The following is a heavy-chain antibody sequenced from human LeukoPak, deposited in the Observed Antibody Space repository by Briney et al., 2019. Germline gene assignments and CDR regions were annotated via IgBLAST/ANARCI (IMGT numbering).Heavy chain of an antibody. CDR3: AELGITMIGGV. Sequence: GGSLRLSCAASGFTFSSYNMNWVRQAPGKGLEWVSSITSSSSYIYYADSVKGRFTISRDNAKNSLFLQMNSLRAEDTAVYYCAELGITMIGGVWGKGTTVTISS. J-gene: IGHJ6*04. V-gene: IGHV3-21*01. CDR2: ITSSSSYI. D-gene: IGHD3-10*02. CDR1: GFTFSSYN.